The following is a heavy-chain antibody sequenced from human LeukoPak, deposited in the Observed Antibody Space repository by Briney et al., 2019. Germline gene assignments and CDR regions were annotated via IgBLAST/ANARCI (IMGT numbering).Heavy chain of an antibody. CDR3: ARVMGIAAAGTVQYYFDY. J-gene: IGHJ4*02. Sequence: SVKVSCKASGGTFSSYAISWVRQAPGQGLEWMGRIIPIFGTANYAQKFQGRVTITTDESTSTAYTELSSLRSEDTAVYYCARVMGIAAAGTVQYYFDYWGQGTLVTVSS. CDR1: GGTFSSYA. D-gene: IGHD6-13*01. V-gene: IGHV1-69*05. CDR2: IIPIFGTA.